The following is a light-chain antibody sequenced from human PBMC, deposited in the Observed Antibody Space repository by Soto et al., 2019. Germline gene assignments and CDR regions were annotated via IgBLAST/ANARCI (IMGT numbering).Light chain of an antibody. CDR3: CSYAGTYV. Sequence: QSALTQPRSVSGSPGQSVTISCTGTTSDVGSYNYVSWFQQHPGKAPKLVIYDVSKRPSGVPDRFSGSKSGNTASLNISGLQAEDEAEYYCCSYAGTYVFGTGTKLTVL. V-gene: IGLV2-11*01. J-gene: IGLJ1*01. CDR1: TSDVGSYNY. CDR2: DVS.